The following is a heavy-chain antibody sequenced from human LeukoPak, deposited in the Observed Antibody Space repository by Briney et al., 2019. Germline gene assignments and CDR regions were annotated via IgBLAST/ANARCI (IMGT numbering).Heavy chain of an antibody. J-gene: IGHJ3*02. V-gene: IGHV4-30-4*01. Sequence: SETLSLTCTVSGGSISSGDYFWSWIRQTPEKGLEWIGYIYSSGSTYANPSLKSRVTISADTSKNQFSLKLRSVTAADTAVYYCARGRIAAPGWAFDIWGQGTMVTVSS. CDR1: GGSISSGDYF. CDR3: ARGRIAAPGWAFDI. CDR2: IYSSGST. D-gene: IGHD6-13*01.